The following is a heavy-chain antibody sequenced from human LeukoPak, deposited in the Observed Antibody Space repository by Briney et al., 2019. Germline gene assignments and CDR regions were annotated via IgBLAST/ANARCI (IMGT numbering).Heavy chain of an antibody. CDR2: ISGSGGST. J-gene: IGHJ4*02. D-gene: IGHD6-19*01. Sequence: GGSLRLSCAASGFTFSSYAMSWVRQAPGKGLEWVSAISGSGGSTYYADSVKGRFTISRDNSKNTLYLQMNSLRAEDTAVYYCAKDIQEYSSGWYVDYWGQGTLVTVSS. CDR1: GFTFSSYA. CDR3: AKDIQEYSSGWYVDY. V-gene: IGHV3-23*01.